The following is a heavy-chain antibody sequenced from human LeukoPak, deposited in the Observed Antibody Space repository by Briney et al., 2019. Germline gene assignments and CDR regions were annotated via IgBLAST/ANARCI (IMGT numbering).Heavy chain of an antibody. Sequence: SETLSLTCTVSGGSISSYYWSWIRQPPGKGLEWIGYIYYSGSTNYNPSLKSRVIISVDTSKNQFSLKLNSVTAADTAVYYCARRPTFGVDYWGQGTLVTVSS. CDR3: ARRPTFGVDY. CDR2: IYYSGST. V-gene: IGHV4-59*08. D-gene: IGHD3-16*01. J-gene: IGHJ4*02. CDR1: GGSISSYY.